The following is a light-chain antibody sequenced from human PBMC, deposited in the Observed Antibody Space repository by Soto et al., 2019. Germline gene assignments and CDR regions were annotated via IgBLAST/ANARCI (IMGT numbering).Light chain of an antibody. CDR2: DAS. J-gene: IGKJ1*01. CDR3: QQYKSYWT. Sequence: QMTQPPSTLSASIGDRDTIACRASQSISSWLAWYQQKPGKAPKLLIYDASSLETGVPSRFSGSGSGTEFTLTISSLQPDDFASYHCQQYKSYWTFGQGTKVDIK. V-gene: IGKV1-5*01. CDR1: QSISSW.